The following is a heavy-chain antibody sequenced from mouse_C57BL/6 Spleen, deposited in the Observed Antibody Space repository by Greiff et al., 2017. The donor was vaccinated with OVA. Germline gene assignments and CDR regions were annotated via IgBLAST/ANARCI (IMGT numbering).Heavy chain of an antibody. CDR2: ISSGSSTI. Sequence: EVHLVESGGGLVKPGGSLKLSCAASGFTFSDYGMHWVRQAPEKGLEWVAYISSGSSTIYYADTVKGRFTISRDNAKNTLFLQMTSLRSEDTAMYYCARENWAFYAMDYWGQGTSVTVSS. J-gene: IGHJ4*01. CDR3: ARENWAFYAMDY. V-gene: IGHV5-17*01. D-gene: IGHD4-1*01. CDR1: GFTFSDYG.